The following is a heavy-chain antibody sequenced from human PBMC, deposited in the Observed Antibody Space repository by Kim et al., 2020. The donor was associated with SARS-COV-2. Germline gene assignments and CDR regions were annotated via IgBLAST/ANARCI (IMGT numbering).Heavy chain of an antibody. CDR2: P. D-gene: IGHD6-13*01. Sequence: PTYAQGFTGRFVFSLDTSVSTAYLQISSLKAEDTAVYYCARDGQGSSYHYWGQGTLVTVSS. V-gene: IGHV7-4-1*02. J-gene: IGHJ4*02. CDR3: ARDGQGSSYHY.